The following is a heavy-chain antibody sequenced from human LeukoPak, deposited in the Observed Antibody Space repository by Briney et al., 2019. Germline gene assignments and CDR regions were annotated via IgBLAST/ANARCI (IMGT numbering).Heavy chain of an antibody. J-gene: IGHJ4*02. CDR3: VGPYSSGPPFDY. CDR1: GFTFNIYC. V-gene: IGHV3-7*01. Sequence: GGSLRLSCAASGFTFNIYCMTWVRQAPRKGLEWVAKIKPDGSEKYYVDSVKGRFTISRDNAENSLYLQMNSLRVEDTAIYYCVGPYSSGPPFDYWGQGTLVTVSS. CDR2: IKPDGSEK. D-gene: IGHD6-19*01.